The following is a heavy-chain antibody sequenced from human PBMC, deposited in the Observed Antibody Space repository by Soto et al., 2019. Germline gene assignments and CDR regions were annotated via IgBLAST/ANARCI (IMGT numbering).Heavy chain of an antibody. J-gene: IGHJ4*02. V-gene: IGHV4-59*08. CDR3: ASFPGYSSSFDY. CDR1: GGSISSYY. Sequence: SETLSLTCTVSGGSISSYYWSWIRQPPGKGLEWIGYIYYSGSTNYNPSLRSRVTISVDTSKNQFSPKLSSVTAADTAVYYCASFPGYSSSFDYWGQGTLVTVSS. D-gene: IGHD6-13*01. CDR2: IYYSGST.